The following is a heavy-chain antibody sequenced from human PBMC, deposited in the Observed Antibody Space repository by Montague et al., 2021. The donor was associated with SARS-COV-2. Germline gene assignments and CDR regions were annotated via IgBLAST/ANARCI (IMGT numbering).Heavy chain of an antibody. Sequence: SETLSLTCTVSGGSINGYYWTWVRQPPGKGLQWIAHIYYNGRTSNIPSLKSRLPVSLDKAMYQFSLEWTSVTAADTARYFCARGTEVGAFDYWGQGALVSVSS. D-gene: IGHD1-26*01. CDR2: IYYNGRT. CDR3: ARGTEVGAFDY. V-gene: IGHV4-59*01. J-gene: IGHJ4*02. CDR1: GGSINGYY.